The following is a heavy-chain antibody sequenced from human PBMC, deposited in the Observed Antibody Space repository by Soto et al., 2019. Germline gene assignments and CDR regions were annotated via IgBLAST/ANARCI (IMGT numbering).Heavy chain of an antibody. V-gene: IGHV3-48*04. D-gene: IGHD3-16*01. CDR3: ARDVPTFGQLASYFDY. CDR1: GFTFSSYG. Sequence: GSLRLSCAASGFTFSSYGMHWVRQAPGKGLEWVSYISSSGSTIYYADSVKGRFTISRDNAKNSLYLQMNSLRAEDTAVYYCARDVPTFGQLASYFDYWGQGTLVTVPS. J-gene: IGHJ4*02. CDR2: ISSSGSTI.